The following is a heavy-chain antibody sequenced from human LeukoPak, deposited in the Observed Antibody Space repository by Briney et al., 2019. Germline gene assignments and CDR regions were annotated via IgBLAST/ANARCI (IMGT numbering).Heavy chain of an antibody. CDR3: ARDMEPTYYYDSSGFLL. J-gene: IGHJ3*01. CDR1: GYTFTNFA. Sequence: GASVKVSCKASGYTFTNFAMNWVRQAPGQGLEWMGWINTNTGNPTYAQGFTGRFVFSLDTSVSTAYLQISSLKAEDTAVYYCARDMEPTYYYDSSGFLLWGQGTMVTVSS. V-gene: IGHV7-4-1*02. D-gene: IGHD3-22*01. CDR2: INTNTGNP.